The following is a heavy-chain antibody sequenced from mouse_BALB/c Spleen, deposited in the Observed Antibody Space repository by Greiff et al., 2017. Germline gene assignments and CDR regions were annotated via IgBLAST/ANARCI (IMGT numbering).Heavy chain of an antibody. Sequence: QVQLKESGAELVRPGVSVKISCKGSGYTFTDYAMHWVKQSHAKSLEWIGVISTYYGDASYNQKFKGKATMTVDKSSSTAYMDLARLTSEDSAIYYCARKRDYRYDGKSAMDYWGQGTSVTVSS. CDR1: GYTFTDYA. J-gene: IGHJ4*01. CDR3: ARKRDYRYDGKSAMDY. D-gene: IGHD2-14*01. V-gene: IGHV1S137*01. CDR2: ISTYYGDA.